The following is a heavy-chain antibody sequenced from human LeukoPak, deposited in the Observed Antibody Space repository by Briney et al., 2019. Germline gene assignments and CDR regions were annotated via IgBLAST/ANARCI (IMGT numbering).Heavy chain of an antibody. D-gene: IGHD1-20*01. CDR1: GFTVSSNY. CDR2: IYSGGST. J-gene: IGHJ3*02. Sequence: PGGSLRLSCAASGFTVSSNYMSWVRQAPGKGLEWVSVIYSGGSTYYADSVKGRFTISRDNSKNTLYLQMNSLRAEDTAVYYCARDNWNAVRAFDIWGQGTMVTVSS. CDR3: ARDNWNAVRAFDI. V-gene: IGHV3-66*01.